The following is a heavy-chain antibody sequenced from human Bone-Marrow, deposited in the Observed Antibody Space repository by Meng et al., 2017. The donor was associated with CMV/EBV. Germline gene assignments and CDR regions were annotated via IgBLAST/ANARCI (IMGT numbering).Heavy chain of an antibody. Sequence: SETLSLTCTVSGASISSSSYYWGWIRQPPGKGLEWIGSIYYSGSTYYNPSLKSRVTISVDTSKNQFSLKLSSVTAADTAVYYCARIYYYGMDVWGQGTTVTVSS. CDR3: ARIYYYGMDV. V-gene: IGHV4-39*07. J-gene: IGHJ6*02. CDR1: GASISSSSYY. CDR2: IYYSGST.